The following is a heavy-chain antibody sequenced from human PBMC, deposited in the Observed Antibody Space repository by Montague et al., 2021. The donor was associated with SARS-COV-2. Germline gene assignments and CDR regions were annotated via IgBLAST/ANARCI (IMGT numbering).Heavy chain of an antibody. CDR3: ARNRRSYSGYDSEADY. J-gene: IGHJ4*02. CDR2: IWYDGSNK. Sequence: SLRLSCAASGFIFSSYGMYWVRQAPGKGLEWVAVIWYDGSNKYYVDSVKGRFTISRDNSNLYLQMNSLRVEDTAVCYCARNRRSYSGYDSEADYWGQGTLVTVSS. CDR1: GFIFSSYG. D-gene: IGHD5-12*01. V-gene: IGHV3-33*07.